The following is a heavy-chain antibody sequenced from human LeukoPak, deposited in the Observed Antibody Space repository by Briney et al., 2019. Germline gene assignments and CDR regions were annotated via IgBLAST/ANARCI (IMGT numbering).Heavy chain of an antibody. V-gene: IGHV4-59*01. Sequence: SQTLSLTCTVSGGSISSYYWSWIRQPPGKGLEWIGYIYYSGSTNYNPSLKSRVTMSVDTSKNQFSLKLSSVTAADTAVYYCARVPPRGAFDIWGQGTMVTVSS. CDR3: ARVPPRGAFDI. CDR1: GGSISSYY. J-gene: IGHJ3*02. CDR2: IYYSGST.